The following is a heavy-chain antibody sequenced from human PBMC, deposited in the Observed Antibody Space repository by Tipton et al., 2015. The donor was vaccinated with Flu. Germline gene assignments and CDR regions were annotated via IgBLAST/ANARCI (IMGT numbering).Heavy chain of an antibody. CDR3: ARGPPQVMVRGVPFHP. CDR2: INHSGST. Sequence: LRLSCAVYGGSFSGYYWSWIRQPPGKGLEWIGEINHSGSTNYNPSLKSRVTISVDTSKNQFSLKLSSVTAADTAVYYCARGPPQVMVRGVPFHPWDQGTLVTVSS. D-gene: IGHD3-10*01. J-gene: IGHJ5*02. CDR1: GGSFSGYY. V-gene: IGHV4-34*01.